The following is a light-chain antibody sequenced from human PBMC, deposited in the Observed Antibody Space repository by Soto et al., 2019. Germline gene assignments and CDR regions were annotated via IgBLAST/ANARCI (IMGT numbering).Light chain of an antibody. V-gene: IGLV3-1*01. CDR1: KLGRKY. J-gene: IGLJ2*01. CDR2: EDT. CDR3: QAWDSSTAV. Sequence: SYELTQPPSVSVSPGQTASITCSGAKLGRKYTSWYQQKSGQSPVLVIYEDTKRPSWIPERFSGSNSGNTATLTIIGTQAVDEAYYYCQAWDSSTAVFGGGTKLTVL.